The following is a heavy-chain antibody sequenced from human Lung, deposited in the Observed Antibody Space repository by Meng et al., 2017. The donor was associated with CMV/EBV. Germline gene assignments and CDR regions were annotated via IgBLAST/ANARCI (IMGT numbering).Heavy chain of an antibody. Sequence: GRVMGKPPGTLALTWAVSGGSISISNWWSWVRQPPGKGLEWIGEIYQSGGTNYNPSLKSRVTISVDKSKNQFSLNLSSVTAADTAVYYCARVGQWLPIDYWGQGTLVTVSS. V-gene: IGHV4-4*03. CDR3: ARVGQWLPIDY. J-gene: IGHJ4*02. CDR1: GGSISISNW. D-gene: IGHD6-19*01. CDR2: IYQSGGT.